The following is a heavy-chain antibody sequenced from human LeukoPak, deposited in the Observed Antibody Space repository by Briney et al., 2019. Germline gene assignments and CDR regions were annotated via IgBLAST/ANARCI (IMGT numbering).Heavy chain of an antibody. J-gene: IGHJ4*02. D-gene: IGHD2-15*01. CDR1: GGTFTSYA. CDR2: IIPIFGTA. Sequence: ASVKVSCKASGGTFTSYAISWVRQAPGQGLEWMGRIIPIFGTANYAQKFQGRVTITTDESTSTAYMELSSLRSEDTAVYYCARDSSYCSGGSCYNFEWGRNYWGQGTLVTVSS. CDR3: ARDSSYCSGGSCYNFEWGRNY. V-gene: IGHV1-69*05.